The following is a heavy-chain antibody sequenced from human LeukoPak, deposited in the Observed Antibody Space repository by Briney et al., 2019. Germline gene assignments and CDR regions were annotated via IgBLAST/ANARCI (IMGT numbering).Heavy chain of an antibody. CDR1: GGSFSGYY. CDR2: INHSGST. D-gene: IGHD2-15*01. CDR3: ARGILGYCSGGSCYSFPH. V-gene: IGHV4-34*01. J-gene: IGHJ4*02. Sequence: PSETLSLTCAVYGGSFSGYYLSWIRQPPGKGLEWIGEINHSGSTNYNPSLKSRVTISVDTSKNQFSLKLSSVTAADTAVYYCARGILGYCSGGSCYSFPHWGQGTLVTVSS.